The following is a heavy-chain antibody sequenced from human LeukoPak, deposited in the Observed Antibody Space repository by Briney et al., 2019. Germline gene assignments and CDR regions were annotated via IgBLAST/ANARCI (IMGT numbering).Heavy chain of an antibody. D-gene: IGHD2-21*02. CDR3: AREEREYCGGDCNDAFDI. V-gene: IGHV1-69*13. CDR2: IIPIFGTA. CDR1: GGTFSSYA. J-gene: IGHJ3*02. Sequence: ASVKVSCKASGGTFSSYAISWVRPAPGQGLEWMGGIIPIFGTANYAQKFQGRVTITADESTSTAYMELSSLRSEETAVYYCAREEREYCGGDCNDAFDIWGQGTMVTVSS.